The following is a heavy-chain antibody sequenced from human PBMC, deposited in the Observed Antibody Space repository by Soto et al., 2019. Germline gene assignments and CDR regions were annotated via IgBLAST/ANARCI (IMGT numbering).Heavy chain of an antibody. CDR1: GFTFRSYV. J-gene: IGHJ1*01. CDR3: ARWGTTGGLDV. CDR2: TSYDGSNK. V-gene: IGHV3-33*05. D-gene: IGHD3-16*01. Sequence: QVQLVESGGGVVQPGTSLRLSCVGSGFTFRSYVRHWVRQAPGKGLEWVALTSYDGSNKDYGDSVKGRFIISRHNSSNTVYLQMDSLRREDTALYYCARWGTTGGLDVWGQGTLVSVSS.